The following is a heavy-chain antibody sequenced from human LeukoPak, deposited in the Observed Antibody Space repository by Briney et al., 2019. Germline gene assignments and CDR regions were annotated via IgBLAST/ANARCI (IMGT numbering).Heavy chain of an antibody. Sequence: PSETLSLTCIVSGGSISSYYWSWIRQPPGKGPEWIGYIYYSGSTYYNPSLKSRVTISVDTSKNHFSLRLSSVTAADTAVYYCARYCSGGSCYPYYYYAMDVWGQGTTVTVSS. V-gene: IGHV4-30-4*01. CDR2: IYYSGST. CDR1: GGSISSYY. D-gene: IGHD2-15*01. J-gene: IGHJ6*02. CDR3: ARYCSGGSCYPYYYYAMDV.